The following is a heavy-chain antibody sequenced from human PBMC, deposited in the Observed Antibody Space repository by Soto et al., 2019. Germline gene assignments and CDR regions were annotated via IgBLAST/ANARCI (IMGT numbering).Heavy chain of an antibody. CDR3: ATGVIWIGYYSLDY. CDR1: GGSFGNSA. J-gene: IGHJ4*02. D-gene: IGHD3-3*01. V-gene: IGHV1-69*13. Sequence: ASVKVSCKASGGSFGNSAINWVLQTPGQGLEWLGGFIPVYRTLNYAQKFQGRVTITADESTGTAYMTLSSLASDDTAVYYCATGVIWIGYYSLDYWGQGTLVTVSS. CDR2: FIPVYRTL.